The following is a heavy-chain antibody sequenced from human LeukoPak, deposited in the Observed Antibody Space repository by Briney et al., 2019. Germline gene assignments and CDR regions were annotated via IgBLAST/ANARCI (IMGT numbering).Heavy chain of an antibody. CDR1: GYRFTNYW. V-gene: IGHV5-51*01. J-gene: IGHJ4*02. Sequence: GESLKISCKGSGYRFTNYWIGWVRQMPGKGLEWMAIIYPGDSDTRYSPSFQGQVTISADKSISTAYLQWSSLKASDTAMYYCARFVGYCSSTSCYGASGLDYWGQGTLVTVSS. CDR2: IYPGDSDT. D-gene: IGHD2-2*01. CDR3: ARFVGYCSSTSCYGASGLDY.